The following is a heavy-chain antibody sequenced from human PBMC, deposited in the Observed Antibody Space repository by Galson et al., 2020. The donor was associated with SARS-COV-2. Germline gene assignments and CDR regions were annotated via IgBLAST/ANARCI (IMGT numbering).Heavy chain of an antibody. CDR2: ITTSSTYI. D-gene: IGHD6-13*01. V-gene: IGHV3-21*01. Sequence: GGSLRLSCAASRFTYSSYTMNWVRQVPGKGLEWVSSITTSSTYISYADSVKGRFTISRDNAKNSLYLLMNSLRAGDTAVYFCARTGTPHYYYSYYMDVWGKGTTVTVSS. J-gene: IGHJ6*03. CDR3: ARTGTPHYYYSYYMDV. CDR1: RFTYSSYT.